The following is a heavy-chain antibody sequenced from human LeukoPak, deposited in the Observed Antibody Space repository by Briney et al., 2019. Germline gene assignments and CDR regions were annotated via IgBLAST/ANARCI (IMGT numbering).Heavy chain of an antibody. CDR3: ARRSGTPGSYYFDY. CDR1: GGSFSGYY. V-gene: IGHV4-34*01. D-gene: IGHD1-26*01. CDR2: INHSGST. J-gene: IGHJ4*02. Sequence: PSETLSLTCAVYGGSFSGYYWSWIRQPPGKGLEWTGEINHSGSTNYNPSLKSRVTISVDTSKNQFSLKLSSVTAADTAVYYCARRSGTPGSYYFDYWGQGTLVTVSS.